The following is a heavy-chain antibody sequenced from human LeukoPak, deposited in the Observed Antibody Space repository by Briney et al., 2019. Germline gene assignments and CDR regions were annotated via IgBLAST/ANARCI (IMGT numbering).Heavy chain of an antibody. V-gene: IGHV1-2*02. D-gene: IGHD3/OR15-3a*01. CDR1: GYTFTGYY. CDR3: ARELIDFHDHTNTGFFDS. J-gene: IGHJ4*02. Sequence: GASVKVSCKTSGYTFTGYYIHLLRQAPGQGLAWMAWIDPNSGATNYAHKFQGRVTMTRDTSISTAYMEVSSLRFDDTAVYYCARELIDFHDHTNTGFFDSWGRGTLVTVSS. CDR2: IDPNSGAT.